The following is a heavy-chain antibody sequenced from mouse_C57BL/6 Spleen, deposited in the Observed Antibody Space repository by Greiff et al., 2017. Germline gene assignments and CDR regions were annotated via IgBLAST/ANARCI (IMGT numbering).Heavy chain of an antibody. Sequence: QVQLQQSGAELVKPGASVKISCKASGYAFSSYWMNWVKQRPGKGLEWIGQIYPGDGDTNYNGKFKGKATLTADKSSSTAYMQLSSLTSEDSAVDFYARGSSSGYNYAMDYWGQGTSVTVSS. D-gene: IGHD3-2*02. CDR1: GYAFSSYW. CDR2: IYPGDGDT. CDR3: ARGSSSGYNYAMDY. J-gene: IGHJ4*01. V-gene: IGHV1-80*01.